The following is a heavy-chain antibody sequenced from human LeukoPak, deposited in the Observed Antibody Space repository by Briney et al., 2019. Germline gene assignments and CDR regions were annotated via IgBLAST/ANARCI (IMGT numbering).Heavy chain of an antibody. J-gene: IGHJ5*02. Sequence: SQTLSLTCTVSGDSISSGDYYWSWIRQPAGKGLEWIGRISSSGSTNYNPSLKSRVTLSVDTSKNQFSLKLSSVTAADTAVYYCARSRYSSGWYRDNWFDPWGQGTLVTVSS. V-gene: IGHV4-61*02. CDR2: ISSSGST. CDR1: GDSISSGDYY. D-gene: IGHD6-19*01. CDR3: ARSRYSSGWYRDNWFDP.